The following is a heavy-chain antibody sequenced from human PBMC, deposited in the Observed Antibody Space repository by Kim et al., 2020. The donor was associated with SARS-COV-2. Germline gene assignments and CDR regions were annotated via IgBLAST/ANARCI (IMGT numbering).Heavy chain of an antibody. CDR3: VRGSSWYSSAVSRFEP. CDR2: INPNSGGT. Sequence: ASVKVSCKASGYTFTGYYMHWVRQAPGQGLEWMGWINPNSGGTNYAQKFQGWVTMTRDTSISTAYMELSRLRSDDTAVYYSVRGSSWYSSAVSRFEPWGQGTLVTVSS. J-gene: IGHJ5*02. CDR1: GYTFTGYY. V-gene: IGHV1-2*04. D-gene: IGHD6-13*01.